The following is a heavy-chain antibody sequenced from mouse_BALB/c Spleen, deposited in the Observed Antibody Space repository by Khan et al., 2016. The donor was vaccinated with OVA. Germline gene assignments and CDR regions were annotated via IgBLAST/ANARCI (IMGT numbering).Heavy chain of an antibody. V-gene: IGHV1S81*02. Sequence: QVQLQQSGAELVKPGASVRLSCKASGYTFTSYYLYWVKQRPGQGLEWIGDINPSNGGTNFNEKFKSKATLTVDKSSSTAYNQVSSQTAEDTAVYYCTRTRYGTFAYWGQGTLVTVSA. D-gene: IGHD2-1*01. CDR2: INPSNGGT. CDR1: GYTFTSYY. J-gene: IGHJ3*01. CDR3: TRTRYGTFAY.